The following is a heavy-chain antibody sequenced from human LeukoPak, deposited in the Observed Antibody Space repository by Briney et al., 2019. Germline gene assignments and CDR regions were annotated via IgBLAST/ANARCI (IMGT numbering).Heavy chain of an antibody. V-gene: IGHV3-53*01. CDR1: GFIVSANY. CDR3: ARGRGLDV. Sequence: GGSLRPSCAASGFIVSANYMSWVRQTPGKGLEWVSIFYSGGATFYVDSVKGRFTISRDNSKNMLYLQMNSLRAEDTAVYYCARGRGLDVWGQGTTVTVSS. CDR2: FYSGGAT. J-gene: IGHJ6*02. D-gene: IGHD2-15*01.